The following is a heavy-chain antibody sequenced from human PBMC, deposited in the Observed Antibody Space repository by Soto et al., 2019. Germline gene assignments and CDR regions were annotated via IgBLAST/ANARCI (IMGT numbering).Heavy chain of an antibody. D-gene: IGHD3-9*01. V-gene: IGHV1-69*13. CDR1: GGTFSSYA. J-gene: IGHJ6*02. CDR2: IIPIFGTA. Sequence: SVKVSCKASGGTFSSYAISWVRQAPGQGLEWMGGIIPIFGTANYAQKFQGRVTITADESTSTAYMELSSLRSEDTAVYYCARVKEYYDILTGYRPYYYYGMAVWGQGTTVTVSS. CDR3: ARVKEYYDILTGYRPYYYYGMAV.